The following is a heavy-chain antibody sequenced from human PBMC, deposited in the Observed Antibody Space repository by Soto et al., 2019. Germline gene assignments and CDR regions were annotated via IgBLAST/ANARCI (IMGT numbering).Heavy chain of an antibody. Sequence: PGGSLRLSCAAAGFSVSTSHMNWVRQTPGKGLEWVSVIYSGGATYYAASVKGRFTISRDKSKNTVYLQMNSLRAEDTAVYYCGIVCPYYSGSYMLRYNWFDPWGQGTLVTVSS. J-gene: IGHJ5*02. CDR2: IYSGGAT. CDR1: GFSVSTSH. D-gene: IGHD3-10*01. V-gene: IGHV3-53*01. CDR3: GIVCPYYSGSYMLRYNWFDP.